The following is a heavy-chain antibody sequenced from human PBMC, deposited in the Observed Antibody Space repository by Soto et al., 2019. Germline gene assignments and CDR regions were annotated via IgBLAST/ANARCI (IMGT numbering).Heavy chain of an antibody. CDR1: GGTFSSYA. D-gene: IGHD3-22*01. Sequence: GASVKVSCKASGGTFSSYAISWARQAPGQGLEWMGGIIPIFGTANYAQKFQGRVTITADESTSTAYMELSSLRSEDTAVYYCARGGGITMIVVVPKGGAFDIWGQGTMVTVS. CDR3: ARGGGITMIVVVPKGGAFDI. CDR2: IIPIFGTA. V-gene: IGHV1-69*13. J-gene: IGHJ3*02.